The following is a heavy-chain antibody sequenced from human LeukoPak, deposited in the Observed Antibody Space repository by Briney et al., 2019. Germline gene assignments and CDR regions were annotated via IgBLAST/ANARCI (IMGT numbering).Heavy chain of an antibody. D-gene: IGHD6-6*01. CDR3: ARVDGSSSFDY. V-gene: IGHV4-59*01. CDR2: IYYSGST. Sequence: SKTLSLTCTVSGGSISSYYWSWIRQPPGKGLEWIGYIYYSGSTNYNPSLKSRGTISVDTSKNQFSLKLSSVTAADTAVYYCARVDGSSSFDYWGQGTLVTVSS. CDR1: GGSISSYY. J-gene: IGHJ4*02.